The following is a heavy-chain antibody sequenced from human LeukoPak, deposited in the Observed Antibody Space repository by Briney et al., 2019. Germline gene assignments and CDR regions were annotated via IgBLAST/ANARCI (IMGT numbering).Heavy chain of an antibody. Sequence: GGSLRLSCAASGFTFSSYTMNWVRQAPGKGLEWVSCISSSSTNIYYADSVKGRFTISRDDAKNSLYLQMNSLRAEDTAVYYCARGVVGTTTSPYDYYYYMDVWGKGTTVTVSS. J-gene: IGHJ6*04. CDR3: ARGVVGTTTSPYDYYYYMDV. CDR2: ISSSSTNI. D-gene: IGHD1-26*01. CDR1: GFTFSSYT. V-gene: IGHV3-21*01.